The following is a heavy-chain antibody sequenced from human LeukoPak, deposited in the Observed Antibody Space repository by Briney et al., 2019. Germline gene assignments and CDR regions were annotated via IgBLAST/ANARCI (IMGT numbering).Heavy chain of an antibody. CDR3: ARSRDGYNDY. Sequence: ASVKVSCKASGGTFSSYAISWVRQAPGQGLEWMGWINAGNGNTKYSQNFQGRVTITRDTSASTAYMELSSLRSEDTAVYYCARSRDGYNDYWGQGTLVTVSS. D-gene: IGHD5-24*01. CDR2: INAGNGNT. CDR1: GGTFSSYA. J-gene: IGHJ4*02. V-gene: IGHV1-3*01.